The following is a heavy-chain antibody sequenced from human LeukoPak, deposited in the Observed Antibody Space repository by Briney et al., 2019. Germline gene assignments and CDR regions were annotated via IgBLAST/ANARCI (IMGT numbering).Heavy chain of an antibody. CDR3: AKAGDFYAPGG. CDR2: ISHDGSKK. D-gene: IGHD2/OR15-2a*01. CDR1: GFTFANYG. Sequence: GGSLRLSCAASGFTFANYGIHWVRQAPGKGLEWMAVISHDGSKKYYVDSVKGRFTMSRDNSNNTLYLQMTSLRLEDTAVYYCAKAGDFYAPGGWGQGTLVTVSS. J-gene: IGHJ4*02. V-gene: IGHV3-30*18.